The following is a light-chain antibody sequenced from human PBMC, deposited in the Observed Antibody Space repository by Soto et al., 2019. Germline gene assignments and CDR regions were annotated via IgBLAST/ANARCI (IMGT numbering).Light chain of an antibody. V-gene: IGKV3-11*01. CDR3: QPRTRWPMT. CDR2: DGS. CDR1: QNRQGF. J-gene: IGKJ5*01. Sequence: IVWTPSPATLSVSPWEGLTLSLRSSQNRQGFLNWYQRGAGQAHRPLIYDGSKRAAGVPDRISGDGSGTDYTLTISSLEPEDFAVYYCQPRTRWPMTFGQGTRLEIK.